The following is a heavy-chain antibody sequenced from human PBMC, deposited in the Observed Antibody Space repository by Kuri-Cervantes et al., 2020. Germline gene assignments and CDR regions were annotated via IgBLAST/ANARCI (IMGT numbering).Heavy chain of an antibody. J-gene: IGHJ3*02. CDR3: ARSIVSTIFGVVISGHAFDI. Sequence: GESLKISCAASGFTFSSYSMNWVRQAPGKGLEWVSSISSSSSYIYYADSVKGRFTISRDNAKNSLYLQMNSLRAGDTAVYYCARSIVSTIFGVVISGHAFDIWGQGTMVTVSS. CDR1: GFTFSSYS. CDR2: ISSSSSYI. V-gene: IGHV3-21*01. D-gene: IGHD3-3*01.